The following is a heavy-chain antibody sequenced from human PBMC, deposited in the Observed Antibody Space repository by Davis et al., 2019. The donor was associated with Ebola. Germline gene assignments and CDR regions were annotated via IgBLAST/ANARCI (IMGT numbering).Heavy chain of an antibody. V-gene: IGHV1-69*06. CDR1: GGTFSSYA. CDR2: IIPIFGTA. Sequence: SVKVSCKASGGTFSSYAISWVRQAPGQGLEWMGGIIPIFGTANYAQKFQGRVTITADKSTSTAYMELSSLRSEDTAVYYCAASLNFDWLLSGMDVWGQGTTVTVSS. J-gene: IGHJ6*02. CDR3: AASLNFDWLLSGMDV. D-gene: IGHD3-9*01.